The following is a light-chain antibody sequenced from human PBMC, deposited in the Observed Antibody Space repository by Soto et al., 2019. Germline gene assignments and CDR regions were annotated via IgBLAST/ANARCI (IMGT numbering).Light chain of an antibody. J-gene: IGKJ4*01. CDR2: DTS. Sequence: EIGLTQSPATLSLSPGDRATLSCRASQSVSRYLAWYQQKPGQAPRHLIHDTSTRATGVPDTFSGSGSGTDFTLTISILEPEDSAMYYCQQRFSWPPTFGGGTHVEIK. CDR3: QQRFSWPPT. CDR1: QSVSRY. V-gene: IGKV3-11*01.